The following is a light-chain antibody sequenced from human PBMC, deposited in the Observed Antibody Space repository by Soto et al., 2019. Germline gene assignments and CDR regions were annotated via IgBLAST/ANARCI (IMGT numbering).Light chain of an antibody. CDR3: NSYTSSTTYG. CDR1: SSDVGGYNY. CDR2: EVN. J-gene: IGLJ1*01. V-gene: IGLV2-14*01. Sequence: QSVLTQPASVSGSPGQSITISCTGTSSDVGGYNYVSWYQQHPGKAPKLMIYEVNNRPSGVSNRFSGSKSGNTASLTISGLQAEDEADYYCNSYTSSTTYGFGTGTKV.